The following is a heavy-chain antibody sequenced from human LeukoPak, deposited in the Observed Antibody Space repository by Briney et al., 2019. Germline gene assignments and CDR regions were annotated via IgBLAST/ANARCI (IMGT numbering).Heavy chain of an antibody. CDR3: AAEKRLYCSGGACYPDAFDI. Sequence: EASVKVSCKASGISFMSSAVQWVRQARGQRLEWIGWIVVGSGVTNYAQRFLERVTITRDMSTSTVFMELSSLRSEDTTLYYCAAEKRLYCSGGACYPDAFDIWGQGTMVTVSS. CDR1: GISFMSSA. D-gene: IGHD2-15*01. J-gene: IGHJ3*02. CDR2: IVVGSGVT. V-gene: IGHV1-58*01.